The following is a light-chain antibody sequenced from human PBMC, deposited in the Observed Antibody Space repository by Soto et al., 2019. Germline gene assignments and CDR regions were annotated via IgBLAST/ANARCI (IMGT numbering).Light chain of an antibody. J-gene: IGLJ1*01. CDR2: DVK. Sequence: QSALTQPRLVSGSPGQSVTISFTGTSSDVGGYSYVSWYQQHPGKAPKLMMYDVKTRPSGIPDRFSGSKSGNTASLTISGLQAEDEADYYCFSYAGSYSFVFGSGTKLTVL. CDR3: FSYAGSYSFV. CDR1: SSDVGGYSY. V-gene: IGLV2-11*01.